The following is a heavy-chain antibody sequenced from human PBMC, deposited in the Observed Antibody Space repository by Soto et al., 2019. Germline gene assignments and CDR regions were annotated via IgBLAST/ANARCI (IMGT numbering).Heavy chain of an antibody. CDR3: VNGNWESGYYDFWSGYRGYYYYGMDV. V-gene: IGHV3-64D*08. D-gene: IGHD3-3*01. J-gene: IGHJ6*02. CDR2: ISSNGGST. CDR1: GFTFSSYA. Sequence: PGGSLRLSCSASGFTFSSYAMHWVRQAPGKGLEYVSAISSNGGSTYYADSVKGRFTISRDNSKNTLYLQMSSLRAEDTAVYYCVNGNWESGYYDFWSGYRGYYYYGMDVWGQGTTVTVSS.